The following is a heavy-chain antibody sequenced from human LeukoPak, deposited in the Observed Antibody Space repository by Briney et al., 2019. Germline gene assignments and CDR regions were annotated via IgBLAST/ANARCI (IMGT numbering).Heavy chain of an antibody. V-gene: IGHV3-7*01. CDR2: IKQDGSEK. Sequence: GGSLRLSCAASGFTFSSYWMSWVRQAPGKGLEWVANIKQDGSEKYYVDSVKGRFTISRDNAKNSLYLQMNSLRAEDTAVYYCARAGDFWSGPMFDWGQGTLVTVSS. J-gene: IGHJ4*02. CDR3: ARAGDFWSGPMFD. CDR1: GFTFSSYW. D-gene: IGHD3-3*01.